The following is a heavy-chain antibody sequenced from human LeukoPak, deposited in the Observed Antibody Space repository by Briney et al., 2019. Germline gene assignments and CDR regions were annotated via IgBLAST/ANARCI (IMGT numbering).Heavy chain of an antibody. CDR2: IHNSGRT. V-gene: IGHV4-59*08. CDR3: ARHGTISSESYFDY. Sequence: SETLSLTCIVSGGSVSTYYWSWIRQSPGKGLEWIGYIHNSGRTNYNPSLKSRVTGFVDTSKNQVSLRLSSATAADTAVDYCARHGTISSESYFDYWGQGALVTVSS. D-gene: IGHD1-14*01. CDR1: GGSVSTYY. J-gene: IGHJ4*02.